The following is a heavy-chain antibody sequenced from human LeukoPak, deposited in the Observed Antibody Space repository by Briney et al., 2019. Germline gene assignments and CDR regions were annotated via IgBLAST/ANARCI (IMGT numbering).Heavy chain of an antibody. CDR2: ISSSGNTK. J-gene: IGHJ4*02. CDR1: GFTFSDFY. V-gene: IGHV3-11*01. CDR3: ARRGQQPARY. Sequence: PGGSLRLSCAASGFTFSDFYMSWIRQAPGKGLEWVSYISSSGNTKYYADSVKGRFTMSRDNAKNSLYLQMDSLRVKDTAVYYCARRGQQPARYWGQGTLVTVSS. D-gene: IGHD6-13*01.